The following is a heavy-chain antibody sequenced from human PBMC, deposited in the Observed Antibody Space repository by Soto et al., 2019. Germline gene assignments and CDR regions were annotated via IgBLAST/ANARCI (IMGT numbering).Heavy chain of an antibody. J-gene: IGHJ6*02. D-gene: IGHD3-10*01. Sequence: GSLRLSCAASGFTFSSYAMSWVRQAPGKGLGWVSAISGSGGSTYYADSVKGRFTISRDNSKNTLYLQMNSLRAEDTAVYYCAKDPGPVVLWFGELFPRENYYYGMDVWGQGTTVTVSS. CDR2: ISGSGGST. CDR1: GFTFSSYA. V-gene: IGHV3-23*01. CDR3: AKDPGPVVLWFGELFPRENYYYGMDV.